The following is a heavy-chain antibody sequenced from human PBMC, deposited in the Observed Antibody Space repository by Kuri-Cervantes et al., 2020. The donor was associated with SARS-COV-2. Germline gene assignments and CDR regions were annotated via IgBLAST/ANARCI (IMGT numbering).Heavy chain of an antibody. V-gene: IGHV4-59*01. D-gene: IGHD1-1*01. CDR2: IYYSGST. Sequence: ESLKISCTVPGGSISSYYWSWIRQPPGKGLEWIGYIYYSGSTNYNPSLKSRATISVDTSKNQFSLKLSSVTAADTAVYYCARDRLAPQNWNRFDYWGQGTLVTVSS. J-gene: IGHJ4*02. CDR1: GGSISSYY. CDR3: ARDRLAPQNWNRFDY.